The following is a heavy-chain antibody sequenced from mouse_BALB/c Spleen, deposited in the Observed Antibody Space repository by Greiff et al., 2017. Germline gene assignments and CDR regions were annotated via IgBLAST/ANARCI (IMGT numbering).Heavy chain of an antibody. D-gene: IGHD2-1*01. CDR1: GYTFTSYW. CDR3: ARYNGNYVRFAY. Sequence: QVQLQQPGAELVKPGASVKLSCKASGYTFTSYWMHWVKQRPGQGLEWIGEINPSNGRTNYNEKFKSKATLTVDKSSSTAYMQLSSLTSEDSAVYYCARYNGNYVRFAYWGQGTLVTVSA. CDR2: INPSNGRT. V-gene: IGHV1S81*02. J-gene: IGHJ3*01.